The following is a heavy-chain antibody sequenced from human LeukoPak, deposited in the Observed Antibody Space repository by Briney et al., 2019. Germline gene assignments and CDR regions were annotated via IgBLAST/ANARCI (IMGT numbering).Heavy chain of an antibody. Sequence: PGGSLRLSCAASGFIFSSNYMSWVRQAPGKGLEWVSVIYSGGSTYYADSVKGRFTISRHNSKNTLYLQMNSLRAEDTAVYYCASGIVSSSPDYWGQGTLVTVSS. D-gene: IGHD6-6*01. CDR1: GFIFSSNY. J-gene: IGHJ4*02. V-gene: IGHV3-53*04. CDR2: IYSGGST. CDR3: ASGIVSSSPDY.